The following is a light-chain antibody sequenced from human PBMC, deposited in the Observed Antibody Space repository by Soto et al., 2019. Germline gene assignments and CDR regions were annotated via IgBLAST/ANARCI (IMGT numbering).Light chain of an antibody. CDR3: QQYSTYYT. Sequence: DIQMTQSPSTLSASVGDRVTITCRASQSISSWLAWYQQKPGKAPKLLIYDASSLESGVPSRFSGGGSGTEFTLTISSLQPDDFATYYCQQYSTYYTFGQGTKLEIK. CDR1: QSISSW. CDR2: DAS. V-gene: IGKV1-5*01. J-gene: IGKJ2*01.